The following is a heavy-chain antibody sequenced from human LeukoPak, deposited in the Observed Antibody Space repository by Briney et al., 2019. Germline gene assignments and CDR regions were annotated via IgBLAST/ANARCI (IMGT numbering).Heavy chain of an antibody. CDR2: ISSSSSTI. V-gene: IGHV3-48*01. J-gene: IGHJ5*02. CDR1: GFTFSSYS. Sequence: GGSLRLSCAASGFTFSSYSMNWVRQAPGKGLEWVSYISSSSSTIYYADSVKGRFTISRDNAKNSLYLQMNSLRAEDTAVYYCARGDGIWSGYYLGPRKYNWFDPWGQGTLVTVSS. D-gene: IGHD3-3*01. CDR3: ARGDGIWSGYYLGPRKYNWFDP.